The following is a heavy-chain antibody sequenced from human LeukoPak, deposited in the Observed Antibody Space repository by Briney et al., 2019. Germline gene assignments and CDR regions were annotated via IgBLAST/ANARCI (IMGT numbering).Heavy chain of an antibody. D-gene: IGHD6-13*01. CDR2: IYYSGSS. CDR1: GGSLSDYY. Sequence: SVTLSLTCTASGGSLSDYYWSWIRQPPGKGLEWIGYIYYSGSSNYNPSLKSRVTISVDMSKNQFSLKLTSVTAADTAVYYCARLMNIAAADFWGQGTLVTVSS. J-gene: IGHJ4*02. V-gene: IGHV4-59*08. CDR3: ARLMNIAAADF.